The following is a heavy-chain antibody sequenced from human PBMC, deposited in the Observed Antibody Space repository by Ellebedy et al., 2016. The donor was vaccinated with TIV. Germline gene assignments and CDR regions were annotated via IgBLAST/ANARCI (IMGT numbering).Heavy chain of an antibody. D-gene: IGHD4-17*01. CDR2: INTNTGNP. J-gene: IGHJ4*02. CDR1: GYTFTGYS. V-gene: IGHV7-4-1*02. Sequence: AASVKVSCKASGYTFTGYSIHWVRHAPGQGLECMGWINTNTGNPTYAQGFTGRFVFSLDTSVNTAYLHISSLKAEDTAVYYCARVVTTVTDDWGQGTLVTVSS. CDR3: ARVVTTVTDD.